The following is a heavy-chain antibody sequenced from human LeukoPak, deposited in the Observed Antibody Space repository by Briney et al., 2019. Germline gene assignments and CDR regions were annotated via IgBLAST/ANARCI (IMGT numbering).Heavy chain of an antibody. Sequence: GGSLRLSCAASGFTVSSNYMSWVRQAPGKGLEWVSVIYSGGSTYYADSVKGRFTISRDNSKNTLYLQMNSLRAEDTAVYYCASTSSYSDAFNIWGQGTMVTVSS. CDR2: IYSGGST. CDR3: ASTSSYSDAFNI. J-gene: IGHJ3*02. V-gene: IGHV3-66*02. D-gene: IGHD5-12*01. CDR1: GFTVSSNY.